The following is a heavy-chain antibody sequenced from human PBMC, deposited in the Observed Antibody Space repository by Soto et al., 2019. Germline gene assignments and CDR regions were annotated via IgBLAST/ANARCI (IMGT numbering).Heavy chain of an antibody. CDR1: GFSLSTNGMC. Sequence: SGPTLVNPTQTLTLTCTFSGFSLSTNGMCVSWIRQPPGKALEWLARIDWDDEKFYNTTLKTRLTISKDTSKNQVVLTMTNMYPVDTATYYCARSYSANYRGIFGYWGQGTLVTSPQ. D-gene: IGHD1-26*01. CDR3: ARSYSANYRGIFGY. J-gene: IGHJ4*02. V-gene: IGHV2-70*17. CDR2: IDWDDEK.